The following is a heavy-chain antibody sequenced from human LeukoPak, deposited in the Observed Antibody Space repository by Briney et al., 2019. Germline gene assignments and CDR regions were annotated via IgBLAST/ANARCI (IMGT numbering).Heavy chain of an antibody. CDR3: AASLGYCTSNVCYLKY. CDR2: ISAQHGQT. J-gene: IGHJ4*02. V-gene: IGHV1-18*04. CDR1: GYTFTGYY. D-gene: IGHD2-8*01. Sequence: ASVKVSCKASGYTFTGYYMHWVRQAPGQGLEWMGWISAQHGQTEYAPNSQDRVTMTTDTYTNTAYMELRSLRSDDTAVYYCAASLGYCTSNVCYLKYWGQGTLVTVSS.